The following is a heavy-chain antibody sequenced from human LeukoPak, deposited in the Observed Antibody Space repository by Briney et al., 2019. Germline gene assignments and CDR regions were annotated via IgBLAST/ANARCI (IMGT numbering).Heavy chain of an antibody. CDR1: GGSISSYY. V-gene: IGHV4-59*01. CDR2: IYYSGST. J-gene: IGHJ4*02. CDR3: AILATDSSGYYYPY. D-gene: IGHD3-22*01. Sequence: SETLSLTCTVSGGSISSYYWSWIRQPPGKGLEWIGYIYYSGSTNNNPSLTSRVTISVDTSKNQFSLKLSSVTAADTAVYYCAILATDSSGYYYPYWGQGTLVTVSS.